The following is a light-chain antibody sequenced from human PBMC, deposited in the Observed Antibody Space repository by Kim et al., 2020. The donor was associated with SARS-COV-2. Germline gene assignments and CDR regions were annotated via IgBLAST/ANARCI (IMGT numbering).Light chain of an antibody. J-gene: IGLJ2*01. CDR3: CSCAGSSTLV. Sequence: GQSITISCTGTSSDVGSYNLVSWYQQHPGKGPKLMIYEVSKRPSGVSNRFSGSKSGNTASLTISGLQAEDEADYYCCSCAGSSTLVFGGGTQLTVL. V-gene: IGLV2-23*02. CDR2: EVS. CDR1: SSDVGSYNL.